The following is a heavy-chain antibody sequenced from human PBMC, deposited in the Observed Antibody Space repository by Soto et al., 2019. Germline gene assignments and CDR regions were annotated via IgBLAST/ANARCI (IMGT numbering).Heavy chain of an antibody. V-gene: IGHV3-30*18. Sequence: QVQLVESGGGVVQPGRSLRLSCAASGFTFSSYGMHWVRQAPGKGLEWVAVISYDGSNKYYADSVKGRFTISRDNSKNTLYLQMNSLRAEDTAVYYCAKGGAAPVGYWGQGTLVTVSS. CDR1: GFTFSSYG. CDR2: ISYDGSNK. CDR3: AKGGAAPVGY. J-gene: IGHJ4*02. D-gene: IGHD2-2*01.